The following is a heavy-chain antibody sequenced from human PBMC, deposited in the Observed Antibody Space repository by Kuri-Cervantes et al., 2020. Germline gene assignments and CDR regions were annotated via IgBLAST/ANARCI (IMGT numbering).Heavy chain of an antibody. V-gene: IGHV3-30*01. CDR1: GFTFSSYA. CDR2: ISFDGSFT. J-gene: IGHJ4*02. Sequence: GGSLRLSCAASGFTFSSYAMHWVRQAPGKGLEWVALISFDGSFTYYADSVRGRFTISRDNSKNTLYLQMNSLRAEDTAVYYCAKGYGDYDYWGQGTLVTVSS. CDR3: AKGYGDYDY. D-gene: IGHD4-17*01.